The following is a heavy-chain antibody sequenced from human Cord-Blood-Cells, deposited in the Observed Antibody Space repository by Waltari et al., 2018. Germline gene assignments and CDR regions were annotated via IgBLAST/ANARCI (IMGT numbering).Heavy chain of an antibody. CDR2: ISSSSSTI. CDR3: ARVTRMHFDY. J-gene: IGHJ4*02. D-gene: IGHD3-16*01. CDR1: GFTFSSYS. V-gene: IGHV3-48*02. Sequence: EVQLVESGGGLVQPGGSLRLPCAAPGFTFSSYSMTWVRQAPGKGLEWVSYISSSSSTIYYADSVKGRFTISRDNAKNSLYLQMNSLRDEDTAVYYCARVTRMHFDYWGQGTLVTVSS.